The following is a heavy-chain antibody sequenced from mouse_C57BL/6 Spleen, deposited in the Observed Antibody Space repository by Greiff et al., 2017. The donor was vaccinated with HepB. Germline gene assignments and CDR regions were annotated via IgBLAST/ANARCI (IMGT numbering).Heavy chain of an antibody. CDR3: ARKGTAQAEAMDY. D-gene: IGHD3-2*02. CDR1: GYTFTSYG. J-gene: IGHJ4*01. V-gene: IGHV1-81*01. CDR2: IYPRSGNT. Sequence: QVQLQQSGAELARPGASVKLSCKASGYTFTSYGISWVKQRTGQGLEWIGEIYPRSGNTYYNEKFKGKATLTADKSSSTAYMELRSLTSEDSAVYFCARKGTAQAEAMDYWGQGTSVTVSS.